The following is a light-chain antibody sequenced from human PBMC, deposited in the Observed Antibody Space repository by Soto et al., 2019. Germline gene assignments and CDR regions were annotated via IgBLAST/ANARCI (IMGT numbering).Light chain of an antibody. V-gene: IGKV3D-15*01. CDR3: QQYDNWSLVT. CDR1: QSVYSN. Sequence: EIVMTQSPATLSVSPGERATLSCRASQSVYSNLAWYQQKPGQAPRLLISGTSTRATGIPARFSGSGSGTEFTLTLSSLQSEDFAVYYCQQYDNWSLVTFGGGTKVEIK. CDR2: GTS. J-gene: IGKJ4*01.